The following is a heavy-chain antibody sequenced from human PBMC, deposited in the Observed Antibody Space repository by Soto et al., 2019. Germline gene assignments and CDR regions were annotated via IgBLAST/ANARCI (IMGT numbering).Heavy chain of an antibody. CDR2: IGTAGDT. J-gene: IGHJ6*02. V-gene: IGHV3-13*01. D-gene: IGHD2-15*01. CDR1: GFTFSSYD. CDR3: ARGPPVGYYYYYGMDV. Sequence: PGGSLRLSCAASGFTFSSYDMHWVRQATGKGLEWVSAIGTAGDTYYPGSVKGRFTISRENAKNSLYLQMNSLRAEDTAVYYCARGPPVGYYYYYGMDVWGQGTTVTVSS.